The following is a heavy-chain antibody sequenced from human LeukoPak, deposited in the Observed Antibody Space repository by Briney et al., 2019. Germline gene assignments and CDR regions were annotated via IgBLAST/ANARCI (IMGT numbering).Heavy chain of an antibody. CDR1: GFTFSSYG. V-gene: IGHV3-23*01. CDR2: ISGSGGST. J-gene: IGHJ4*02. D-gene: IGHD2-21*01. Sequence: GGSLRLSCAASGFTFSSYGMSWVRQAPGKGLEWVSAISGSGGSTYYADSVKGRFTISRDNSKNTLYLQMNSLRAEDTGVFYCARDVAYSAFDYWGQGTLVTVSS. CDR3: ARDVAYSAFDY.